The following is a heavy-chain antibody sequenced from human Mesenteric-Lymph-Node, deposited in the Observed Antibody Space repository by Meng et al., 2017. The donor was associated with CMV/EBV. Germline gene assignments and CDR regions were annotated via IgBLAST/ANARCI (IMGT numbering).Heavy chain of an antibody. J-gene: IGHJ4*02. CDR2: INHSGST. CDR3: ASDVRGSGTYYSNS. Sequence: AVYGVSFSDYYWSWIRQPPGKGLEWIGEINHSGSTIYNPSLKSRVTISVDTSKNQFSLNLNSVTAADTAVYYCASDVRGSGTYYSNSWGQGTLVTVSS. D-gene: IGHD3-10*01. CDR1: GVSFSDYY. V-gene: IGHV4-34*01.